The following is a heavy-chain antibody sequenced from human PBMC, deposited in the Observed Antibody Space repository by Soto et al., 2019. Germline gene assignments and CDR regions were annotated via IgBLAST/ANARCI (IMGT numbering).Heavy chain of an antibody. CDR3: AMVDVYVTPSPQDV. V-gene: IGHV1-69*13. Sequence: SVKVSCKASGGTFSSYAISWVRQAPGQGLEWMGGIIPIFGTANYAQKFQGRVTITADESTSTAYMELSSLRSNDTAIYYCAMVDVYVTPSPQDVWGQGTTVTVSS. CDR2: IIPIFGTA. J-gene: IGHJ6*02. D-gene: IGHD3-16*01. CDR1: GGTFSSYA.